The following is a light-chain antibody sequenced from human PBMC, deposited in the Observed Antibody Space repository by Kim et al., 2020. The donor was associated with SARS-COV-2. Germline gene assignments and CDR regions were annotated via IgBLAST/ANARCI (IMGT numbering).Light chain of an antibody. CDR2: DNN. CDR3: GTWDSSLSAGEV. J-gene: IGLJ2*01. Sequence: QKVTISCAGSSSNIGNNYVSWYQQPPGTAPKLLIYDNNKRPSGIPDPFSGSKSGTSATLGITGLQTGDEADYYRGTWDSSLSAGEVFGGGTQLTVL. CDR1: SSNIGNNY. V-gene: IGLV1-51*01.